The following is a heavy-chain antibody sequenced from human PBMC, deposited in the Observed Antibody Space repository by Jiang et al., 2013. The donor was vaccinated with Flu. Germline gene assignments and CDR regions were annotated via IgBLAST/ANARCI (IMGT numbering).Heavy chain of an antibody. CDR2: VYWDDDR. V-gene: IGHV2-5*02. CDR3: AHIMITYGGVTRDDAFDY. J-gene: IGHJ3*01. D-gene: IGHD3-16*01. Sequence: TGVGVGWIRPAPTERPWSGLHSVYWDDDRRYSPSLKSRLTINKDTSNNHVTLTMANMDPADTATYYCAHIMITYGGVTRDDAFDYWGQGAVVTVSS. CDR1: TGVG.